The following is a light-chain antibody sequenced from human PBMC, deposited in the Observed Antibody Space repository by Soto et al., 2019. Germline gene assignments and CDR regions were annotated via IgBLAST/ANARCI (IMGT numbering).Light chain of an antibody. CDR3: EQSYSLPRT. Sequence: DVQLTQSPSSLSASIGDTVTISCRSTQSIATSVNWYQQKTGKPPALLIYGASALQIGVPHRFSASGSGTEFTLTITRLQHEEFATYYCEQSYSLPRTFGQGTRVDLK. CDR1: QSIATS. V-gene: IGKV1-39*01. CDR2: GAS. J-gene: IGKJ1*01.